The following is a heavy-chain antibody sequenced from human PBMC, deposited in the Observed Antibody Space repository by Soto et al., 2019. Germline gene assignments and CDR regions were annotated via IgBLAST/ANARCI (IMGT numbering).Heavy chain of an antibody. CDR3: ARVAAAGFGY. V-gene: IGHV4-31*03. CDR1: GGSISSGGYY. CDR2: IYYSGST. Sequence: SETLSLTCTVSGGSISSGGYYWSWIRQHPGKGLEWIGYIYYSGSTYYNPSLKSRVTISVDTSKNQFSLKLSSVTAADTAVYYCARVAAAGFGYWGQGTLVTVSS. J-gene: IGHJ4*02. D-gene: IGHD6-13*01.